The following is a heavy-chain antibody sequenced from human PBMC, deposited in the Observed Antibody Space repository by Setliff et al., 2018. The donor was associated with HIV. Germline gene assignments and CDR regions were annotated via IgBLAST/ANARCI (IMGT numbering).Heavy chain of an antibody. CDR3: ARGGVYYYDSSGWSMDY. Sequence: GPSVKVSCTASGGTFSSYAISWVRQAPGQGLDWRGGIIPVFGTTNYAQKFQGRVTITAEESTSTAYMELSSLRSEDTAVYYCARGGVYYYDSSGWSMDYWGQGTLVTVSS. CDR2: IIPVFGTT. D-gene: IGHD3-22*01. V-gene: IGHV1-69*13. J-gene: IGHJ4*02. CDR1: GGTFSSYA.